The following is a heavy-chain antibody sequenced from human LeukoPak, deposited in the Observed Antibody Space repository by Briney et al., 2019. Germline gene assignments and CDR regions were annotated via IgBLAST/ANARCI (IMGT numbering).Heavy chain of an antibody. CDR2: IYYSGST. CDR3: ARASGGSYYFDY. J-gene: IGHJ4*02. Sequence: PSETLSLTCTVSGGSISSHYWSWIRQPPGKGLEWIGYIYYSGSTNYNPSLKSRVTISVDTSKNQFSLKLSSVTAADTAVYYCARASGGSYYFDYWGQGTLVTDSS. CDR1: GGSISSHY. D-gene: IGHD1-26*01. V-gene: IGHV4-59*11.